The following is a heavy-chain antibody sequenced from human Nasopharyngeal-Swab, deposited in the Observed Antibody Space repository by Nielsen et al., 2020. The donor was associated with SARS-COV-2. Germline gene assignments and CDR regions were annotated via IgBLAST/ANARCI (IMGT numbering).Heavy chain of an antibody. J-gene: IGHJ4*02. CDR2: IYSGGST. Sequence: GESLKISRAASGFTVSSNYMSWVRQAPGKGLEWVSVIYSGGSTYYADSVKGRFTISRDNSKNTLYLQMNSLRAEDTAVYYCARWKYYDFWSGPIDYWGQGTLVTVSS. V-gene: IGHV3-66*01. CDR3: ARWKYYDFWSGPIDY. CDR1: GFTVSSNY. D-gene: IGHD3-3*01.